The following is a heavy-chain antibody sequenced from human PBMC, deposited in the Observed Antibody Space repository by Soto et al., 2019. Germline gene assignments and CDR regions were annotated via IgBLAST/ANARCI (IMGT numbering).Heavy chain of an antibody. D-gene: IGHD2-15*01. CDR1: GFTFSSYA. J-gene: IGHJ4*02. CDR2: ISGSGSST. Sequence: GGSLRLSCAASGFTFSSYAMSWVRQAPGRGLEWVSAISGSGSSTYHADTVKGRFTTSIDNSQDTLFLQMNSLRAEDTAVYYCAKGSGPYRPYYFDYWGQGTLVTVSS. CDR3: AKGSGPYRPYYFDY. V-gene: IGHV3-23*01.